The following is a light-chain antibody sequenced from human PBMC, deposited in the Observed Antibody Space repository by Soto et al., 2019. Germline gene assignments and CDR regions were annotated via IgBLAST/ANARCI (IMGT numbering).Light chain of an antibody. CDR1: ISDVGGYNF. Sequence: QSVLTQPASVSGSPGQSITISCTGTISDVGGYNFVSWYQQYPGKAPKLMICDVSNRPSGVSNRFSGSKSGNTASLTISGPQAEDEADYYCSSFTGSNYVFGTGTKVTV. CDR2: DVS. CDR3: SSFTGSNYV. J-gene: IGLJ1*01. V-gene: IGLV2-14*03.